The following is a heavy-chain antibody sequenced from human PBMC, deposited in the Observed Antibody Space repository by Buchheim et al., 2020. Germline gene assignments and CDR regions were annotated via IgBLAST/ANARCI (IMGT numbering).Heavy chain of an antibody. J-gene: IGHJ5*02. CDR3: ARGGASDDFWSGYYRASNRFDP. CDR1: GGSFSGYY. CDR2: IHHSGST. D-gene: IGHD3-3*01. Sequence: QVQLQQWGAGLLKPSETLSLTSAVYGGSFSGYYWSWIRQPPGKGLKWIGEIHHSGSTNYNPSLKSRVTISVDTSMNQFSLKLSSVIAADTAVYYCARGGASDDFWSGYYRASNRFDPWGQGTL. V-gene: IGHV4-34*01.